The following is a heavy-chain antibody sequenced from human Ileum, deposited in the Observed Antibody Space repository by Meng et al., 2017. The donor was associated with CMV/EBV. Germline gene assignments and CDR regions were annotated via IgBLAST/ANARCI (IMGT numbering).Heavy chain of an antibody. CDR3: ARNTFYYGSGTKYFDS. V-gene: IGHV3-30-3*01. CDR1: GFSFENFV. D-gene: IGHD3-10*01. Sequence: SGFSFENFVLHWVRQAPGKGLEWVALISYDGTNKYYADSVKGRFTISRDNSKNTLFLQMNSLRPEDTAVYFCARNTFYYGSGTKYFDSWGQGTLVTVS. CDR2: ISYDGTNK. J-gene: IGHJ4*02.